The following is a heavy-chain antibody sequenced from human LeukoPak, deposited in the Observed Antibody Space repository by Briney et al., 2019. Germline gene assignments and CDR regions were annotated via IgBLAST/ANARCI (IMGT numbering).Heavy chain of an antibody. D-gene: IGHD3-9*01. J-gene: IGHJ4*02. CDR3: AKDGHLTGYYNMYFDY. CDR2: IRYYGSNK. CDR1: GVTFSSYG. V-gene: IGHV3-30*02. Sequence: GGSLRLSCAASGVTFSSYGMHWGREGPGKGLGWVAFIRYYGSNKYYADSVKGRFPISRDNSKNTLYLQMNSLRAEETAVYYCAKDGHLTGYYNMYFDYWGQGTLVTVSS.